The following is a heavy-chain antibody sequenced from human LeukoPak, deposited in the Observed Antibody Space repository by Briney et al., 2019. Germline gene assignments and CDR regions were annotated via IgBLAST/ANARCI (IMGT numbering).Heavy chain of an antibody. D-gene: IGHD2-21*02. Sequence: GASVKVSCKASGYTFTSYDINWVRQATGQGLEWMGWMNPNSGNTGYAQKFQGRVTMTRNTSISTAYMELSSLRSEDTAVYYCARGGYYCGGDCYDAFDIWGQGTMVTVSS. J-gene: IGHJ3*02. CDR1: GYTFTSYD. V-gene: IGHV1-8*01. CDR2: MNPNSGNT. CDR3: ARGGYYCGGDCYDAFDI.